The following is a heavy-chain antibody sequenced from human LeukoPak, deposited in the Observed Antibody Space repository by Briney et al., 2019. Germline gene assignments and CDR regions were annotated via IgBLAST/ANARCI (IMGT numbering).Heavy chain of an antibody. J-gene: IGHJ4*02. Sequence: AGGSLRLSCAASGFTVSTNYMSWVRQAPGKKLEWVSDIYSDGSTFYADSVKGRFTISRDNSKNTLYLQMNSLRAEDTAVYYCAKDLRYCSSTSCFFDYWGQGTLVTVSS. CDR1: GFTVSTNY. CDR3: AKDLRYCSSTSCFFDY. CDR2: IYSDGST. V-gene: IGHV3-53*01. D-gene: IGHD2-2*01.